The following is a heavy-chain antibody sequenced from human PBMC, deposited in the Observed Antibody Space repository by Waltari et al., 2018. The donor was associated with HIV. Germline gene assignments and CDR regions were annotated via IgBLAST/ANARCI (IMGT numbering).Heavy chain of an antibody. V-gene: IGHV1-2*06. J-gene: IGHJ5*02. CDR3: AGGILYYELSTGLPP. D-gene: IGHD3-9*01. Sequence: QVQLVQSGAEVKSPGASVKLPCKVSENTFNDHYIYWVRLAPGQGFQWMVRIKPQRGATNIAQKIQGRVTMTTGTSSNTGYMERGSVTSDDAAVYYCAGGILYYELSTGLPPWGQGTPVAVAS. CDR2: IKPQRGAT. CDR1: ENTFNDHY.